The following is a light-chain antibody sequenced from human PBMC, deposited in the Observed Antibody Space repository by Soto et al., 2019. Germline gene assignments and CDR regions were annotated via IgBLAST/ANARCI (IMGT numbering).Light chain of an antibody. Sequence: QSVLTQAPSASATPGQRVTISCSGSSSNIGTNYVYWYQQLPGRAPNLLIYRSNQRPSGVPDRFSGSKSGTSASLTIAGLQAEDEAVYYCQSYDFSLSGNVIFGGGTQLTVL. CDR2: RSN. J-gene: IGLJ2*01. V-gene: IGLV1-47*01. CDR3: QSYDFSLSGNVI. CDR1: SSNIGTNY.